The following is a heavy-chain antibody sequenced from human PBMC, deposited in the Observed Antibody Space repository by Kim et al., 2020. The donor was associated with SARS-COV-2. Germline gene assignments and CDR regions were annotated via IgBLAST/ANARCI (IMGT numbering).Heavy chain of an antibody. J-gene: IGHJ6*02. CDR1: GGSISSYY. D-gene: IGHD4-4*01. CDR3: ARHVSTVTTLGPYYYGMDV. Sequence: SETLSLTCTVSGGSISSYYWSWIRQPPGKELEWIGYIYHSGTTSYNPSLKSRVTISVDTSKNQFSLKLSSVTAADTAVYYCARHVSTVTTLGPYYYGMDVWGRGTTVTVSS. V-gene: IGHV4-59*08. CDR2: IYHSGTT.